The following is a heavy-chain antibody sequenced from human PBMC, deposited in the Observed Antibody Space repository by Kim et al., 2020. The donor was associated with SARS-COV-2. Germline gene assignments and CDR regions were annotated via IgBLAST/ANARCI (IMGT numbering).Heavy chain of an antibody. D-gene: IGHD1-26*01. V-gene: IGHV4-39*01. Sequence: PSLKRRVTIAVDTPKNQSSLELSSVTAADTAVYYCARGGNSGSYNWFDPWGQGTLVTVSS. CDR3: ARGGNSGSYNWFDP. J-gene: IGHJ5*02.